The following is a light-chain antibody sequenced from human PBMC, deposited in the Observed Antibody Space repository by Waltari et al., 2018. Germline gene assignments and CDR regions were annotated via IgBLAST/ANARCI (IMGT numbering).Light chain of an antibody. CDR1: QSISSW. CDR2: KAS. CDR3: QQYNSYPIT. J-gene: IGKJ5*01. V-gene: IGKV1-5*03. Sequence: DIQMTQPHSPLSASVGDRVTITCRASQSISSWLAWYHQKPGKALKLLIYKASSLESGVPSRFSGSGSGTEFTLTISSLQPDDFATYYCQQYNSYPITFGQGTRLEIK.